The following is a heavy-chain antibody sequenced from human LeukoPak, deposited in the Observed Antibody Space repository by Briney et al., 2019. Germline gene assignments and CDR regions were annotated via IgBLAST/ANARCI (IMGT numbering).Heavy chain of an antibody. CDR2: ISYDGSNK. CDR1: GFTFSSYG. Sequence: GGSLRLSCAASGFTFSSYGMHWVRQAPGKGLEWVAVISYDGSNKYYADSVKGRFTISRDNSKNTLYLQMNSLRAEDTAVYYCARAHSSRLYYFDYWGQGTLVTVSS. D-gene: IGHD6-19*01. J-gene: IGHJ4*02. V-gene: IGHV3-30*03. CDR3: ARAHSSRLYYFDY.